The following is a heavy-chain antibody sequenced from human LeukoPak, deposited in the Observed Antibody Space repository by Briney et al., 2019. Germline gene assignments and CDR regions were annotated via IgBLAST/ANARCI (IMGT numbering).Heavy chain of an antibody. J-gene: IGHJ4*02. CDR1: GFTFDGYS. Sequence: GGSLRLSCAASGFTFDGYSMNWVRQAPGKALEWVSYISRTSGTIYYADSVKGRFTISRDNAKNSLYLQMNSLRAEDTAVYYCAKGGWLEYWGQGTLVTVSS. V-gene: IGHV3-48*01. D-gene: IGHD6-19*01. CDR2: ISRTSGTI. CDR3: AKGGWLEY.